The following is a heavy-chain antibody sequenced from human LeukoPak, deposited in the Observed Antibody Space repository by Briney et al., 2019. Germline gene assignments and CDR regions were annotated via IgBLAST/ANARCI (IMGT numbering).Heavy chain of an antibody. CDR1: GFTFSSYG. CDR2: IRYDGSNK. CDR3: VMATVTTWDALYYMDV. J-gene: IGHJ6*03. V-gene: IGHV3-30*02. D-gene: IGHD4-11*01. Sequence: GGSLRLSCAASGFTFSSYGMHWVRQAPGKGLEWVAFIRYDGSNKYYADSVKGRFIISRDNSKNTLYLQMNSLRAEDTAVYYCVMATVTTWDALYYMDVWGKGTTVTVSS.